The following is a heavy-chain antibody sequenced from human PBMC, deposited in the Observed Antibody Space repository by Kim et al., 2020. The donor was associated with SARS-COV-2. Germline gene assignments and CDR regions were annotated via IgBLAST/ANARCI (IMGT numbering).Heavy chain of an antibody. CDR1: GFTFSSYA. CDR3: AKDVKIVVVTDSDAFDI. CDR2: ISGSGGST. D-gene: IGHD3-22*01. V-gene: IGHV3-23*01. J-gene: IGHJ3*02. Sequence: GGSLRLSCAASGFTFSSYAMSWVRQALGKGLEWVSAISGSGGSTYYADSVKGRFTISRDNSKNTLYLQMNSLRAEDTAVYYCAKDVKIVVVTDSDAFDIWGQGTMVTVSS.